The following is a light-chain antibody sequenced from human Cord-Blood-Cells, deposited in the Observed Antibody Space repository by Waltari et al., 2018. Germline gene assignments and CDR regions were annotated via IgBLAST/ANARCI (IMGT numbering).Light chain of an antibody. CDR3: QQRSNWIT. J-gene: IGKJ5*01. V-gene: IGKV3-11*01. Sequence: EIVLTQSPATLSLSPGESATLSCRASQSVSSYLAWYQQKPGQAPRLLIYDASNRATGIPARFSGSESGTDFTLTISSLDPEDFAVYYCQQRSNWITFGQGTRLEIK. CDR2: DAS. CDR1: QSVSSY.